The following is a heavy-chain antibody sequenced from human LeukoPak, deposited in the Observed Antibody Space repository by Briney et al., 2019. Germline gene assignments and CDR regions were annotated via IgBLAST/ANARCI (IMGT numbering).Heavy chain of an antibody. Sequence: SQTLSLTCAISGDSVSSNSAAWNWIRQSPSRGLEWLGRTYYRSKWYNDYAVSVKSRITINPDTSKNQFSLQLNSVTPEDTAVYYCARAAVSGYGFSYYYYMDVWGKGTTVTVSS. D-gene: IGHD5-18*01. CDR2: TYYRSKWYN. CDR1: GDSVSSNSAA. J-gene: IGHJ6*03. CDR3: ARAAVSGYGFSYYYYMDV. V-gene: IGHV6-1*01.